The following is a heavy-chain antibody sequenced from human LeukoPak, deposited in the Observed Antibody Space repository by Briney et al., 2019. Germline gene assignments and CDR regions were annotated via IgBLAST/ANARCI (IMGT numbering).Heavy chain of an antibody. J-gene: IGHJ5*02. V-gene: IGHV1-69*06. CDR2: IIPIFGTA. CDR1: GGTFSSYA. CDR3: ARRDIVVVPAVPACDWFDP. D-gene: IGHD2-2*01. Sequence: SVKVSCKASGGTFSSYAISWVRQAPGQGLEWMGGIIPIFGTANYAQKFQGRVTITADKSTSTAYMELSSLRSEDTAVYYCARRDIVVVPAVPACDWFDPGAREPWSPSPQ.